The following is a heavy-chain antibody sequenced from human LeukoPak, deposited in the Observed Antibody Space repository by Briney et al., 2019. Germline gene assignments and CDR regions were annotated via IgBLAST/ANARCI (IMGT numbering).Heavy chain of an antibody. V-gene: IGHV1-46*01. Sequence: ASVKVSCKASGYXFTSYYIHWVRQAPGQGLEWMGIINPSGDDISYTQKFQGRVTMTRDTSTSTVYMELSSLRSEDTAVYYCARGRNLKFFDLWGRGTLVTVSS. CDR3: ARGRNLKFFDL. CDR2: INPSGDDI. CDR1: GYXFTSYY. D-gene: IGHD1-1*01. J-gene: IGHJ2*01.